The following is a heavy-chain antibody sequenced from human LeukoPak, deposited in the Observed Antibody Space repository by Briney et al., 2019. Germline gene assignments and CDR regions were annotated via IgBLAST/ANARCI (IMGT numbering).Heavy chain of an antibody. CDR3: ARSPRIAARLSLGY. CDR2: INPGNGDA. Sequence: GASVKVSCKASGYTFTDYFIHWVRQAPGQGLGWMGWINPGNGDANSGQKFQGRVTMTRDTSISTVYMELARLTSDDTAVYYCARSPRIAARLSLGYWGQGTLVTVSS. V-gene: IGHV1-2*02. J-gene: IGHJ4*02. CDR1: GYTFTDYF. D-gene: IGHD6-6*01.